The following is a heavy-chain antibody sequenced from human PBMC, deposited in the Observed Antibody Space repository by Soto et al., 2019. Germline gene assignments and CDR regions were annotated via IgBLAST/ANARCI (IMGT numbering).Heavy chain of an antibody. CDR3: ARDRYSYYDFWSGPLPYYYSGLDV. Sequence: LTLSCAACGCTLSSYGTTSVHQAQGKGLEWVSSIKQDGSEKYYVDSVKGRFTISRDNAKNSLYLQMNSLRAEDTAVYYCARDRYSYYDFWSGPLPYYYSGLDVWGEGTTVTGSS. J-gene: IGHJ6*02. D-gene: IGHD3-3*01. V-gene: IGHV3-7*01. CDR1: GCTLSSYG. CDR2: IKQDGSEK.